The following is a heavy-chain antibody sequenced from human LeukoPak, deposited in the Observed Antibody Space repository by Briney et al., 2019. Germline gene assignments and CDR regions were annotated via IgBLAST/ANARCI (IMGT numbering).Heavy chain of an antibody. V-gene: IGHV4-59*01. Sequence: SETLSLTCTVSGGSISNKYWSWIRQPPGKGLEWIGYIYYSGSTNYNPSLKSRVTISVDTSKNQFSLKLSSVTAADTAVYYCASIAAGRYFDLWGRGTLVTVSS. J-gene: IGHJ2*01. D-gene: IGHD6-13*01. CDR3: ASIAAGRYFDL. CDR2: IYYSGST. CDR1: GGSISNKY.